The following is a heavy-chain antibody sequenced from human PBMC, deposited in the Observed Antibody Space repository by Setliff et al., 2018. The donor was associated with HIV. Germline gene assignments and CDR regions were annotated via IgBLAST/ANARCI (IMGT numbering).Heavy chain of an antibody. CDR1: GGSISSGSNY. D-gene: IGHD6-13*01. CDR3: GRDEHGFNSNWYGVD. Sequence: SETLSLTCSVSGGSISSGSNYWSWIRQAAGKGLEWIGRIYTSGSANYNPSLKSRVTISVDTSKNQFSLKLSSVTVADTALYYCGRDEHGFNSNWYGVDWGQGTLVTVSS. J-gene: IGHJ4*02. V-gene: IGHV4-61*02. CDR2: IYTSGSA.